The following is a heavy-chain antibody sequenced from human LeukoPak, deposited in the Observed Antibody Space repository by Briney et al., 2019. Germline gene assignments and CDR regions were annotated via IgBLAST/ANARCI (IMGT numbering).Heavy chain of an antibody. CDR1: GFTFSSYS. J-gene: IGHJ4*02. D-gene: IGHD2-21*02. V-gene: IGHV3-21*01. CDR2: ISCSSSYI. CDR3: ARDPYHCGGDCYSDY. Sequence: GGSLRLSCAASGFTFSSYSMNWVRQAPGKGLEWVSSISCSSSYIYYADSVKGRFTISRDNAKNSLCLQMNSLRAEDTAVYYCARDPYHCGGDCYSDYWGQGTLVTVSS.